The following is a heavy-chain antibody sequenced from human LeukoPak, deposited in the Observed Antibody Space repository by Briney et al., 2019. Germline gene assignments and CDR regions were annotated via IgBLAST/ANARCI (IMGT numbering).Heavy chain of an antibody. CDR1: GYTFTNYD. CDR3: ARDGYDADGYLDY. CDR2: ISAYNGNT. J-gene: IGHJ4*02. D-gene: IGHD5-12*01. Sequence: RASVKVSCKASGYTFTNYDISWVRQAPGQGLEWMGWISAYNGNTNYAQNLQGRVTITRDTSASVVYMELSSLRYEDTAVYYCARDGYDADGYLDYWGQGALVPVSS. V-gene: IGHV1-18*01.